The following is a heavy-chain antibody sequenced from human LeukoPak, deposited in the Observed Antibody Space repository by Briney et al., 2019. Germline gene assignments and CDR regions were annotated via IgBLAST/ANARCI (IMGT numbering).Heavy chain of an antibody. CDR3: AREGYCSSTSCSDAFDI. V-gene: IGHV3-74*01. Sequence: GSLRRSCAASGFTLSSCWMHWLRQAPGKGLVWVSRINSDGSSTSYADSVKGRFTISTDNAKNTLYLQMNSLRAEDTAVYYCAREGYCSSTSCSDAFDIWGQGTMVTVSS. D-gene: IGHD2-2*01. CDR2: INSDGSST. CDR1: GFTLSSCW. J-gene: IGHJ3*02.